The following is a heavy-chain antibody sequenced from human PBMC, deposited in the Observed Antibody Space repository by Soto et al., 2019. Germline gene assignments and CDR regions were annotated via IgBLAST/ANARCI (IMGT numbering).Heavy chain of an antibody. V-gene: IGHV3-23*01. CDR1: GFTFSSYA. D-gene: IGHD3-9*01. CDR2: ISGSGGST. CDR3: AKDGRRGGRYFDWFDAFDI. J-gene: IGHJ3*02. Sequence: GGSLRLSCAASGFTFSSYAMSWVRQAPGKGLEWVSAISGSGGSTYYADSVKGRFTISRDNSKNTLYLQMNSLRAEDTAVYYRAKDGRRGGRYFDWFDAFDIWGQGTMVTVSS.